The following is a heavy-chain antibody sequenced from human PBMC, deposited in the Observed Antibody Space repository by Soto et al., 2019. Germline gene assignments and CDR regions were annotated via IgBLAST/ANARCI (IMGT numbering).Heavy chain of an antibody. V-gene: IGHV5-51*01. CDR2: IYPGDSDT. CDR3: SIQVHEGYCFGYNY. J-gene: IGHJ4*02. D-gene: IGHD5-18*01. CDR1: GYSFASYW. Sequence: RGESLKISCKGSGYSFASYWIGWVRQMPGKGLEWMGIIYPGDSDTRYSPSFQGQVTISADNSISTAYLQWSSLKASDSATYFCSIQVHEGYCFGYNYWGQGTQLTVFS.